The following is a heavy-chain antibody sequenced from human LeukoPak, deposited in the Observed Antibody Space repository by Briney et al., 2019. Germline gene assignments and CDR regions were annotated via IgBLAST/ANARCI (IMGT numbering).Heavy chain of an antibody. D-gene: IGHD4-17*01. CDR2: ISTSGSTI. Sequence: PGGSLRLSCAASGFTFSNYNMNWVRQAPGKGLEWVSYISTSGSTIYYADSVKGRFTISRDNAKNSLYLQMNSLRAEDTAVYYCARYDYGDYVVDYWGQGTLVTVSS. CDR3: ARYDYGDYVVDY. J-gene: IGHJ4*02. CDR1: GFTFSNYN. V-gene: IGHV3-48*01.